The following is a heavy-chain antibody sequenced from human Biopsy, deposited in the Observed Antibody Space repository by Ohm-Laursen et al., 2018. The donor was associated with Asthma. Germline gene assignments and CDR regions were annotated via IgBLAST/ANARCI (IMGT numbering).Heavy chain of an antibody. V-gene: IGHV1-24*01. CDR3: ASDFPKDYVRYNFQF. J-gene: IGHJ4*02. CDR1: GCSLTDLS. CDR2: HDHEEGGT. D-gene: IGHD4-17*01. Sequence: ASVKVSCKISGCSLTDLSMHWVRQAPGQGLEWMGGHDHEEGGTVNAWRFQGRVTMTEDTSTDTAYMELSSLSSDDTAVYYCASDFPKDYVRYNFQFWGQGTLVTVSS.